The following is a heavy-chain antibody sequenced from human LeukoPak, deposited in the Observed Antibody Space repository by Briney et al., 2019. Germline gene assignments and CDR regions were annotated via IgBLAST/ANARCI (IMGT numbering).Heavy chain of an antibody. D-gene: IGHD3-3*01. Sequence: SETLSLTCTVSGGSFSRYFWTWIRQTPGKGLEWIGYIDHSGSTNYSPSLQSRVTISIDTSKNQFSLKLNSVTAADTAVYYCAREYFSANYFFYYMDVWGQGTLVTVSS. V-gene: IGHV4-59*01. CDR3: AREYFSANYFFYYMDV. CDR1: GGSFSRYF. J-gene: IGHJ6*03. CDR2: IDHSGST.